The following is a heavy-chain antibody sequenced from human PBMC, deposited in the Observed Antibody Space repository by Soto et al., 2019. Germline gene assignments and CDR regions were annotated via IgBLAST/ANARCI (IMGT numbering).Heavy chain of an antibody. CDR2: INHSGST. Sequence: PSETLSLTCAVYGWSSSGYYWSGIRQPPGKGLEWIGEINHSGSTNYNPSLKSRVTISVDTSKNQFSLKLSSVTAADTAVYYCARYGITIFGVVISNWFDPWGQGTLVTVSS. J-gene: IGHJ5*02. D-gene: IGHD3-3*01. CDR1: GWSSSGYY. CDR3: ARYGITIFGVVISNWFDP. V-gene: IGHV4-34*01.